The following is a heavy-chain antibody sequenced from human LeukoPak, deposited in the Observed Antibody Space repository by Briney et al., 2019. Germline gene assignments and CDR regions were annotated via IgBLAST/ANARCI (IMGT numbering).Heavy chain of an antibody. Sequence: SVTVSCKASGGTFSSYAISWVRQAPGQGPEWMGRIIPILGIANYAQKFQGRVTMTGDTSISTAYMELSSLISEDTAVYYCARAIRNQLLSDYWGQGTLVTVSS. CDR1: GGTFSSYA. CDR2: IIPILGIA. D-gene: IGHD2-2*01. J-gene: IGHJ4*02. V-gene: IGHV1-69*04. CDR3: ARAIRNQLLSDY.